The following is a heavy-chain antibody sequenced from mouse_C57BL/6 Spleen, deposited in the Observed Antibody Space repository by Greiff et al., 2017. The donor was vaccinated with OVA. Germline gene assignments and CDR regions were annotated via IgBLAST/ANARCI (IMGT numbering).Heavy chain of an antibody. CDR1: GYAFSSYW. V-gene: IGHV1-80*01. D-gene: IGHD1-1*01. CDR3: ARWDYGSSYDYAMDY. Sequence: QVQLQQSGAELVKPGASVKISCKASGYAFSSYWMNWVKQRPGKGLEWIGQIYPGDGDTNYNGKFKGKATLTADKSSSTAYMQLSSLTSEDSAVYFCARWDYGSSYDYAMDYWGQGTSVTVSS. J-gene: IGHJ4*01. CDR2: IYPGDGDT.